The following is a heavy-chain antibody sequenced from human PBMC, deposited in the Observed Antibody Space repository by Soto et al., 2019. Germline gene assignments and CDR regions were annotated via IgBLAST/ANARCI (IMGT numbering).Heavy chain of an antibody. V-gene: IGHV3-30-3*01. D-gene: IGHD6-13*01. Sequence: GGSLRLSCAASGFTFSSYAMRWVRQAPGKGLEWVAVISYDGSNKYYADSVKGRFTISRDNSKNTLYLQMNSLRAEDTAVYYCARDPGIAAALENWFDPWGQGTLVTVSS. CDR3: ARDPGIAAALENWFDP. CDR1: GFTFSSYA. J-gene: IGHJ5*02. CDR2: ISYDGSNK.